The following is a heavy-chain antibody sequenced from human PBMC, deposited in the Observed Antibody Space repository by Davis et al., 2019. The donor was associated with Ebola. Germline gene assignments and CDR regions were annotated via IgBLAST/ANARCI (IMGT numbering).Heavy chain of an antibody. CDR2: VSWNSGRI. Sequence: SLKISCAASGFTFDDYAMHWVRQAPGKGLEWVSSVSWNSGRIDYADSVKGRFTISRDNTKKSVHLVMNSLRVEDTALSFCAKWGFGESPDHWGQGTQVTVSS. D-gene: IGHD3-10*01. J-gene: IGHJ4*02. CDR1: GFTFDDYA. CDR3: AKWGFGESPDH. V-gene: IGHV3-9*01.